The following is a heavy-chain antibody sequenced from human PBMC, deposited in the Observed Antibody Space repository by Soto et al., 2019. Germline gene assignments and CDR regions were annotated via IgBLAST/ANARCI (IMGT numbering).Heavy chain of an antibody. D-gene: IGHD1-7*01. Sequence: QVQLQESGPGLVKPSGTLSLTCAVSGGSISSSSWWTWVRQSPGKGLEWIGEIFESGATNYNPSLKSRLTMSVAKSKNQFSLNLSSLTAADTAVYFCTTSHAGELNNWGQGTLVTGSS. CDR1: GGSISSSSW. V-gene: IGHV4-4*02. CDR3: TTSHAGELNN. CDR2: IFESGAT. J-gene: IGHJ4*02.